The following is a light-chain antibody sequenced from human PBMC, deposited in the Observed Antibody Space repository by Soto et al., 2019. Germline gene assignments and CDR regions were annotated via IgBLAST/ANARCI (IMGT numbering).Light chain of an antibody. Sequence: QSALTQPRSVSGSPGQSVTISCTGTSTDFGGYNFVPWYQQHPDKAPKLMIYDVTNRPSGVFNRFSGSKSGNTASLTFSGLQAKDEADYYCSSYTSISTYVFGTGTKVTVL. CDR1: STDFGGYNF. J-gene: IGLJ1*01. CDR3: SSYTSISTYV. CDR2: DVT. V-gene: IGLV2-14*01.